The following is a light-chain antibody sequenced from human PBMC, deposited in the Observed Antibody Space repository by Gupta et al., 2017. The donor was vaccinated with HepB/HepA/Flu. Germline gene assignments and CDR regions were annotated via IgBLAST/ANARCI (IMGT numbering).Light chain of an antibody. V-gene: IGKV3D-20*01. Sequence: IVLTHSPATLSLSPGERATLSCGASQSVSSSRLARYQQKPGLAPRLLVYDASSRATGIPDRFSGSGSGTDFTLTISRLEPEDFAVYYCQQEGNSPRTFGQGTKVEIK. CDR1: QSVSSSR. CDR2: DAS. CDR3: QQEGNSPRT. J-gene: IGKJ1*01.